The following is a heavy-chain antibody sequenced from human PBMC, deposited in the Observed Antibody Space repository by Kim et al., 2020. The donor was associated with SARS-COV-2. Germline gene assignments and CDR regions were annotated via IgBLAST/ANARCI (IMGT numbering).Heavy chain of an antibody. Sequence: YAQKFQGRVTMTRDTSISTAYMELSRLRSDDTAVYYCARAEVAKRRPVGYWGQGTLVTVSS. CDR3: ARAEVAKRRPVGY. D-gene: IGHD5-12*01. V-gene: IGHV1-2*02. J-gene: IGHJ4*02.